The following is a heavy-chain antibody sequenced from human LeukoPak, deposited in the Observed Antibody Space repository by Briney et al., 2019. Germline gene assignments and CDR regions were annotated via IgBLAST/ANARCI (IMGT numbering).Heavy chain of an antibody. Sequence: QSSETLSLTCTVSGGSISSYYWSWIRQPPGKGLEWIGYIYYSGSTNYNPSLKSRVTISVDTSKNQFSLKLSSVTAADTAVYSCARATTVTPYYFDQWGQGTLVTVSS. CDR3: ARATTVTPYYFDQ. V-gene: IGHV4-59*01. CDR1: GGSISSYY. CDR2: IYYSGST. J-gene: IGHJ4*02. D-gene: IGHD4-17*01.